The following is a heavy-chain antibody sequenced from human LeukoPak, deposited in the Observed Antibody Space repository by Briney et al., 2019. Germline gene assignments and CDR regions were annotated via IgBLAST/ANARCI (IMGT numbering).Heavy chain of an antibody. D-gene: IGHD3-16*01. Sequence: PSETLSLTCTVSGGSISSGNYYWSWIRQPAGKGLEWIGRIYTSGSTNYNPSLKSRVTISVDTSKNQFSLRLSSVTAADTAVYYCARGLEGSNFDYWGQGTLVTVSS. V-gene: IGHV4-61*02. CDR3: ARGLEGSNFDY. CDR1: GGSISSGNYY. J-gene: IGHJ4*02. CDR2: IYTSGST.